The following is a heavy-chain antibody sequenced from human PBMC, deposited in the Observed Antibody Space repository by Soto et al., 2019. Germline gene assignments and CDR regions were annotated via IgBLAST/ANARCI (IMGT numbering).Heavy chain of an antibody. J-gene: IGHJ4*02. CDR3: ATTTGYCSGDTCYSLDY. D-gene: IGHD2-15*01. CDR1: GYTFTSYD. Sequence: ASVKVSCKASGYTFTSYDINWVRQATGQGLEWMGWMNANNGNTDYAQKFQGRVTMTTDASTSTAYMELRSLRSDDTAVYYCATTTGYCSGDTCYSLDYWGQGTLVTVSS. V-gene: IGHV1-18*01. CDR2: MNANNGNT.